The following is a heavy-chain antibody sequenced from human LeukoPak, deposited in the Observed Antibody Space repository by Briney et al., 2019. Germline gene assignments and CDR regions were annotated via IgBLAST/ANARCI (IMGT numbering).Heavy chain of an antibody. CDR1: GFTFSSYS. CDR3: AKDGGGGYSYFDY. V-gene: IGHV3-23*01. J-gene: IGHJ4*02. CDR2: ISGSGGST. Sequence: GGSLRLSCAASGFTFSSYSMNWVRQAPGKGLEWVSAISGSGGSTYYADSVKGRFTISRDNSKNTLYLQMNSLRAEDTAVYYCAKDGGGGYSYFDYWGQGTLVTVSS. D-gene: IGHD4-11*01.